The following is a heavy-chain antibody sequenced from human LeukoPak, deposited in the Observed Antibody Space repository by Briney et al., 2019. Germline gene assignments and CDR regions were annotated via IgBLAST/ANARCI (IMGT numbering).Heavy chain of an antibody. D-gene: IGHD3-9*01. Sequence: ASVKVSCKASGYTFTNYDINWVRQASGQGLEWMGWMDPKKGNTGYAQKFRGRVTLTRNSSINTAYMELSSLTSEDTAVYYCARGGSLTGYHAWFDPWGQGTLVAVS. CDR3: ARGGSLTGYHAWFDP. J-gene: IGHJ5*02. V-gene: IGHV1-8*01. CDR2: MDPKKGNT. CDR1: GYTFTNYD.